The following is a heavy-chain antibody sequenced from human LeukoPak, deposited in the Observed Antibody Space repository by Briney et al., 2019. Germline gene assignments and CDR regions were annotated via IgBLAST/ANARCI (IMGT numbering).Heavy chain of an antibody. V-gene: IGHV3-23*01. D-gene: IGHD4-17*01. J-gene: IGHJ2*01. CDR3: AKVRVVGDYNWFFDL. CDR2: IVGSGAST. CDR1: GFTLSSFA. Sequence: GGSLRLSCAASGFTLSSFAMSWVRQAPGKGLERVSAIVGSGASTYYADSVKGRFTISRDNSKNTLHLQMNSLRAEDTAMYHCAKVRVVGDYNWFFDLWGRGTLVTVSS.